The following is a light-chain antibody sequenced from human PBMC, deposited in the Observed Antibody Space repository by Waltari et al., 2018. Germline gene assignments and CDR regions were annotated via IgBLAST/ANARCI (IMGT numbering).Light chain of an antibody. CDR3: QQYNNWPLL. J-gene: IGKJ1*01. CDR1: QGVSSS. V-gene: IGKV3-15*01. Sequence: EIVMTQSPATMSMSPGERVTLSCMASQGVSSSLAWYQPKPGQAPSLLFYGTSIRATGIPARFSGSGSGTDFTLTINSMQSEDFAVYYCQQYNNWPLLFGQGTKVEIK. CDR2: GTS.